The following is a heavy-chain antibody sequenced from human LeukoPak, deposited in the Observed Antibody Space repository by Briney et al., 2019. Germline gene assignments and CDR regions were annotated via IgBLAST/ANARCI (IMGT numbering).Heavy chain of an antibody. J-gene: IGHJ4*02. CDR3: AKDATLLMTTVTGY. CDR1: GFTFSSYW. V-gene: IGHV3-30*14. Sequence: GGSLRLSCAASGFTFSSYWMSWVRQAPGKGLEWVAVISYDGRYKYYADSVKGRFTISRDNSKNTLHLQMNSLRAEDTAVYYCAKDATLLMTTVTGYWGQGTLVTVSS. D-gene: IGHD4-17*01. CDR2: ISYDGRYK.